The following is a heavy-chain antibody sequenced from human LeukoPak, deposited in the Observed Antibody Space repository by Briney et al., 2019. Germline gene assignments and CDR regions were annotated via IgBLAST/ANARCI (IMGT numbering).Heavy chain of an antibody. CDR2: IIPIFGTA. CDR1: GGTFSSYA. J-gene: IGHJ5*02. Sequence: SVKVSCKASGGTFSSYAISWVRQAPGQGLGWMGRIIPIFGTANYAQKFQGRVTITTDESTSTAYMELSSLRSEDTAVYYCARGPTYYYDSSGYSNWFDPWGQGTLVTVSS. V-gene: IGHV1-69*05. D-gene: IGHD3-22*01. CDR3: ARGPTYYYDSSGYSNWFDP.